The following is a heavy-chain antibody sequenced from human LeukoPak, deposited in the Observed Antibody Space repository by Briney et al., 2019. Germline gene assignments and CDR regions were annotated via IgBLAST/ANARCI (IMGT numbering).Heavy chain of an antibody. CDR1: GFTFSSYA. Sequence: GGSLRLSCAASGFTFSSYAMSWDRQAPGKGLEWVSAISGSGGSTYYADSVKGRFTISRDNSKNTLYLQMNRLRAEDTSVYYCAKEENGYYGMDVWGQGTTVTVSS. D-gene: IGHD1-1*01. V-gene: IGHV3-23*01. CDR3: AKEENGYYGMDV. J-gene: IGHJ6*02. CDR2: ISGSGGST.